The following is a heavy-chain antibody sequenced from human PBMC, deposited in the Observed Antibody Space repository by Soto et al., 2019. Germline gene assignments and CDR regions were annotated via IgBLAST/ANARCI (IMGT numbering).Heavy chain of an antibody. D-gene: IGHD2-21*02. CDR1: GLTFSSNG. J-gene: IGHJ4*02. CDR3: ATSQSDRRGPY. Sequence: QVQLLESGGDVVQPGRSLRLSCVASGLTFSSNGMHWVRQAPGKGLEWGAVIWSDGSKKYYADSVKGRFTISRDNSQNTLFLQMNSLRAEDTAVYYCATSQSDRRGPYWGQGTLVTVSS. CDR2: IWSDGSKK. V-gene: IGHV3-33*01.